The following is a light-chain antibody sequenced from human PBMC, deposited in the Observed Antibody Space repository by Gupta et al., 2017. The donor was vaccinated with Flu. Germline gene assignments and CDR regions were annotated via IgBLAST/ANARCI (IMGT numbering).Light chain of an antibody. J-gene: IGKJ1*01. CDR1: QSVSSSY. Sequence: GERATLSCRASQSVSSSYLAWYQQRPGQAPTLLIYDASNRASGIPDRFSGSGSGTDFTLTISRLEPEDFAVYYCHQYGSSPWTFGQGTKGE. V-gene: IGKV3-20*01. CDR3: HQYGSSPWT. CDR2: DAS.